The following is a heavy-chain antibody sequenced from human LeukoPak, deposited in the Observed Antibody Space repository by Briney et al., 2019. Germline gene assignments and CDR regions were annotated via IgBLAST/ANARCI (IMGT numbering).Heavy chain of an antibody. CDR2: IIPIFGTA. V-gene: IGHV1-69*05. Sequence: SVKVSCKASGGTFSSYAISWVRQAPGQVLEWMGGIIPIFGTANYAQKFQGRVTITTDESTSTAYMELSSLRSEDTAVYYCARWVYSNYVGYYYYYYMDVWGKGTTVTVSS. CDR1: GGTFSSYA. J-gene: IGHJ6*03. D-gene: IGHD4-11*01. CDR3: ARWVYSNYVGYYYYYYMDV.